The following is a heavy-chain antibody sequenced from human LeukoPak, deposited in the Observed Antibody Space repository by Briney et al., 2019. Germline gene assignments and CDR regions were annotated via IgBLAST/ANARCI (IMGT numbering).Heavy chain of an antibody. CDR2: IYYSGST. Sequence: SQTLSLTCSVSGGSISGGGYYWSWIRQLPGKGLEWIGYIYYSGSTYYNPSLKSRVTISLDTSKNQFSLRLSSVTAADTAVYYCARDSKASQNWFDPWGQGTLVTVSS. D-gene: IGHD2/OR15-2a*01. CDR3: ARDSKASQNWFDP. CDR1: GGSISGGGYY. V-gene: IGHV4-31*03. J-gene: IGHJ5*02.